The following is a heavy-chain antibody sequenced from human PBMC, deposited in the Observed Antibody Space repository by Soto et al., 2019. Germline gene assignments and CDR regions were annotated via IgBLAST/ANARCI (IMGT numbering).Heavy chain of an antibody. CDR1: GFTFSSYV. Sequence: GGSLRLSCAGSGFTFSSYVMSWVRQAPGKGLEWVSTISGSSGNTHYADSVKGRFTISRDNSKNTLYLKMNSLRAEDTAVYYCAKSRSELTTVTTNWFDPWGLGALITVSS. CDR3: AKSRSELTTVTTNWFDP. V-gene: IGHV3-23*01. CDR2: ISGSSGNT. D-gene: IGHD4-17*01. J-gene: IGHJ5*02.